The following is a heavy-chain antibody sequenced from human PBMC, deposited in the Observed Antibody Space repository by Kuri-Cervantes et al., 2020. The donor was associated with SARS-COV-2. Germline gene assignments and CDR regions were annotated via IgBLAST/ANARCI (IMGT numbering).Heavy chain of an antibody. Sequence: ASVKVSCKASGYTFTGYYMHWVRQAPGQGLEWMGWINPNSGGTNYAQKFQGRVTMTRDTSTSTVYMELSSLRSEDTAVYYCARGDCSSTSCLIYDAYGMDVWGQGTTVTVSS. D-gene: IGHD2-2*01. CDR1: GYTFTGYY. J-gene: IGHJ6*02. V-gene: IGHV1-2*02. CDR3: ARGDCSSTSCLIYDAYGMDV. CDR2: INPNSGGT.